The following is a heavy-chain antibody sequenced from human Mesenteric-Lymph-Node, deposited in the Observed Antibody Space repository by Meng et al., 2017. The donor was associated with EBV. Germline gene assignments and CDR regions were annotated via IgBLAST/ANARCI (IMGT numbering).Heavy chain of an antibody. V-gene: IGHV4-4*02. J-gene: IGHJ5*02. CDR3: AKVDGSGRSNWFDP. D-gene: IGHD3-10*01. CDR2: IYHSGST. Sequence: GPLAVSAPGVGMPAEPHTPPCDVSRCTISSYNCWSWVRQPPGKGLEWIGEIYHSGSTNNNPSLRSRVTISVDKSKNQFSLRLSSVTAADTAVYYCAKVDGSGRSNWFDPWGQGTLVTVSS. CDR1: RCTISSYNC.